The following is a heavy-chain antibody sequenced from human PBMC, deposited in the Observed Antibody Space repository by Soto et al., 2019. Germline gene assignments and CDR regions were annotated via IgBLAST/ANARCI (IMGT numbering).Heavy chain of an antibody. J-gene: IGHJ4*02. CDR2: IIPILGIP. CDR1: GGTFSSYT. Sequence: QVQLVQSGAEVKKPGSSVKVSCKASGGTFSSYTISWVRQAPGQGLEWMGRIIPILGIPNYAQKFQGRVTITAHKSTSTAYMELCSLRSEETAGYYCAIDGSGTYYYPGYWGQGTLVTVSS. V-gene: IGHV1-69*02. D-gene: IGHD3-10*01. CDR3: AIDGSGTYYYPGY.